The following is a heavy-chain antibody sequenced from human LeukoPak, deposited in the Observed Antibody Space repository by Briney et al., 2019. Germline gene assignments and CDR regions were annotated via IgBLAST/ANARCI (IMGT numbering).Heavy chain of an antibody. J-gene: IGHJ3*02. D-gene: IGHD2-21*01. CDR3: ARMMVRVAFDI. V-gene: IGHV4-59*01. CDR2: IYYSGST. CDR1: GGSISSYY. Sequence: PSETLSLTCTVSGGSISSYYWSWIRQPPGKGLEWIGYIYYSGSTNYNPSLKSRVTISVDTSRNQFSLKLSSVTAADTAVYYCARMMVRVAFDIWGQGTMVTVSS.